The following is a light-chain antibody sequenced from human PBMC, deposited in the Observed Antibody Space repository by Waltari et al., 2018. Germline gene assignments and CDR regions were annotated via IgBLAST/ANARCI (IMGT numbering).Light chain of an antibody. CDR2: EVA. Sequence: QSALTQPASVSGSPGQSITISCTGTSTDVGHYNLVSWYQQHPGKAPQLMIYEVATRPSGVSNRFSGSKSGNTASLTISGLQAEDEADYYCCSYAASSTWVFGGGTKLTVL. V-gene: IGLV2-23*02. J-gene: IGLJ3*02. CDR1: STDVGHYNL. CDR3: CSYAASSTWV.